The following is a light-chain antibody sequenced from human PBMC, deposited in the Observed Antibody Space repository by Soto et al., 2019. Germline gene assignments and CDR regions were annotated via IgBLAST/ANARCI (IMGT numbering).Light chain of an antibody. CDR2: AAS. J-gene: IGKJ5*01. Sequence: AIGIPPSXSSSSASTGDRFTITLSASQGISRYLAWYQQKPGKAPKILIYAASSLQSGVTSRFSGSGSGTDFTLTISSMQPEDFATYYCKQANSFPITFGQGKQLEIK. CDR1: QGISRY. CDR3: KQANSFPIT. V-gene: IGKV1-8*01.